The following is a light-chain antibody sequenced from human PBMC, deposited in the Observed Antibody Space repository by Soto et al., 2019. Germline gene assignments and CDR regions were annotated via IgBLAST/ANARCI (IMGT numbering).Light chain of an antibody. Sequence: QSVLTQPPSASGTPGQRVTISCSGSSSNIGSNTVNWYQQLPGTAPKLLIYSNNQRPSGVPDRFSGSKSGTSASLASSGLQSDDEDDYYCAAWDDSMNGLVFGGGTQLTVL. J-gene: IGLJ2*01. CDR1: SSNIGSNT. CDR3: AAWDDSMNGLV. V-gene: IGLV1-44*01. CDR2: SNN.